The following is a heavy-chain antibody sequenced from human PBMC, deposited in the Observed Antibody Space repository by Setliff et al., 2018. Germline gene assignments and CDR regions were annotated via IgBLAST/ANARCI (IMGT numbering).Heavy chain of an antibody. D-gene: IGHD3-22*01. J-gene: IGHJ3*02. CDR2: ISTYNGKT. CDR1: GYIFTSYG. V-gene: IGHV1-18*01. Sequence: ASVKVSCKASGYIFTSYGFSWVRQAPGQGLEWMGWISTYNGKTNYAQKFQGRVTMTTDTSTSTAYMELRSLSSGDTAVYYCARDLDYQYYYDSSGRDAFDIWGQGTMVTVSS. CDR3: ARDLDYQYYYDSSGRDAFDI.